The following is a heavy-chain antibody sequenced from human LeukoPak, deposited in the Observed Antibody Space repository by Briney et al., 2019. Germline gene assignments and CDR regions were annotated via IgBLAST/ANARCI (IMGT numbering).Heavy chain of an antibody. Sequence: PGGSLRLSCAASGFTFSDYYMSWIRQAPGKGLEWVSYISSSGSTIYYADSVKGRFTIPRDNAKNSLYLQMNSLRAEDTAVYYCARLRSSSFYYYYMDVWGKGTTVTVSS. V-gene: IGHV3-11*01. CDR2: ISSSGSTI. CDR3: ARLRSSSFYYYYMDV. D-gene: IGHD6-6*01. CDR1: GFTFSDYY. J-gene: IGHJ6*03.